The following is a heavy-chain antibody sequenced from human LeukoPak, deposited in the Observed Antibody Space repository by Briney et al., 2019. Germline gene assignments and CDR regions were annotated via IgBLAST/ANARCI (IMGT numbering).Heavy chain of an antibody. CDR1: GGSISIGSYY. V-gene: IGHV4-61*02. D-gene: IGHD3-10*01. J-gene: IGHJ4*02. CDR3: ARVYYYGSGSYI. Sequence: PSETLSLTCTVSGGSISIGSYYWSWIRQPAGRGLELIGRIYTSGSTNYNPSLKGRVTISVDTSKNQFSLKLSSVTAADTAVYYCARVYYYGSGSYIWGQGTLVTVSS. CDR2: IYTSGST.